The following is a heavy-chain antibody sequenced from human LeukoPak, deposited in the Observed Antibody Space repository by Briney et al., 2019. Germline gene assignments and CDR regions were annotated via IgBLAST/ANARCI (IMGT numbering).Heavy chain of an antibody. V-gene: IGHV2-70*11. CDR3: ARIPGSNYYFDY. CDR1: GFSLSTSGMC. D-gene: IGHD4-11*01. Sequence: SGPTLVNPTQTLTLTCTFSGFSLSTSGMCVSWIRQPPGKALEWLARIDWDDDKYYSTSLKTRLTISKDTSKNQVVLTMTDMDPVDTATYYCARIPGSNYYFDYWGQGTLVTVSS. J-gene: IGHJ4*02. CDR2: IDWDDDK.